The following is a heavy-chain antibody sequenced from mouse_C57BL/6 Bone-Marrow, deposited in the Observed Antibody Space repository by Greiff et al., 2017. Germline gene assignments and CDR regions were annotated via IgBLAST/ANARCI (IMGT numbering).Heavy chain of an antibody. D-gene: IGHD2-13*01. CDR3: ARPIYYGDEDYYAMDY. Sequence: QVQLKESGAELVRPGTSVKVSCKASGYAFTNYLIEWVKQRPGQGLEWIGVINPGSGGTNYNEKFKGKATLTADKSSSTAYMQLSSLTSEDSAVYFCARPIYYGDEDYYAMDYWGQGTSVTVSS. CDR1: GYAFTNYL. J-gene: IGHJ4*01. CDR2: INPGSGGT. V-gene: IGHV1-54*01.